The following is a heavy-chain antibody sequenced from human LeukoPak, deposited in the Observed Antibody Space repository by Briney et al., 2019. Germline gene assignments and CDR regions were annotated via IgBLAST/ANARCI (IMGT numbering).Heavy chain of an antibody. D-gene: IGHD6-19*01. V-gene: IGHV4-59*08. CDR3: ARHSSGWYSAAYYFDY. CDR1: GGSISSYY. Sequence: PSETLSLTCTVSGGSISSYYWSWIRQPPGKGLEWIGYIFYSGSTNYNPSLKSRVPISVDTSKKQFSLKLSSVTAADTAVYYCARHSSGWYSAAYYFDYWRQGTLVTVSS. J-gene: IGHJ4*02. CDR2: IFYSGST.